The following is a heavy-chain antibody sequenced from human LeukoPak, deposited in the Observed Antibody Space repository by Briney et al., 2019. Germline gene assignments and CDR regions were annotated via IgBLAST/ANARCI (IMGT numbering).Heavy chain of an antibody. J-gene: IGHJ4*02. CDR3: ASRGYDFWSGYYRSFDY. V-gene: IGHV4-38-2*01. CDR1: GYSISSGYY. Sequence: PSETLSLTCAVSGYSISSGYYWGWIRQPPGKGLEWIGGIYHSGSTYYNPSLKSRVTISVDTSKNQFSLKLSSVTAADTAVYYCASRGYDFWSGYYRSFDYWGQGTLVTVSS. CDR2: IYHSGST. D-gene: IGHD3-3*01.